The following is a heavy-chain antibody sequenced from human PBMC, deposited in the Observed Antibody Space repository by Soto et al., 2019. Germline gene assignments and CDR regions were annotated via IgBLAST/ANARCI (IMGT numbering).Heavy chain of an antibody. CDR2: IYYSGST. J-gene: IGHJ6*02. V-gene: IGHV4-39*01. CDR3: ARRAPLTFKRILYGMDV. Sequence: SETLSLTCTVSGGSISSSSYYWGWIRQPPGKGLEWIGSIYYSGSTYYNPSLKSRVTISVDTSKNQFSLKLSSVTAADTAVYYCARRAPLTFKRILYGMDVWGQGTTVTVSS. CDR1: GGSISSSSYY. D-gene: IGHD1-20*01.